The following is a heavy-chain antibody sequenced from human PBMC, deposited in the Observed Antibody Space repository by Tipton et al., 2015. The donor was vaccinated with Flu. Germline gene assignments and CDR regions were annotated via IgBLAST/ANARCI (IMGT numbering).Heavy chain of an antibody. D-gene: IGHD3-10*01. Sequence: TLSLTCTVSGDSISSYYWSWIRQPPGKGLEWIGRIYTSGSTNYNPSLKSRVTMSVDTSKNQFSLKLSSVTAADTAVYYCARGGHYYGSGSLWGYYYYGMDVWGQGTTVTVSS. V-gene: IGHV4-4*07. CDR2: IYTSGST. CDR1: GDSISSYY. J-gene: IGHJ6*02. CDR3: ARGGHYYGSGSLWGYYYYGMDV.